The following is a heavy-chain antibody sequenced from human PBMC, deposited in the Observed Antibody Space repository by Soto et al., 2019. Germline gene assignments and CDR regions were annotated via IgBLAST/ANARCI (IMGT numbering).Heavy chain of an antibody. V-gene: IGHV3-30*18. J-gene: IGHJ6*02. D-gene: IGHD2-2*01. CDR3: AKSIVVVPAAIKFWLPYYSYGMDV. CDR2: ISYDGSNK. CDR1: GFTFSSYG. Sequence: QVQLVESGGGVVQPGRSLRLSCAASGFTFSSYGMHWVRQAPGKGLEWVAVISYDGSNKYYADSVKGRFTISRDNSKNTLYLQMNSLGAEDTALYYCAKSIVVVPAAIKFWLPYYSYGMDVWGQGTTVTVSS.